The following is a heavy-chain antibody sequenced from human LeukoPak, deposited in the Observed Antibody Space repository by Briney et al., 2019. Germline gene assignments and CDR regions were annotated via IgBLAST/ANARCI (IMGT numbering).Heavy chain of an antibody. Sequence: SETLSLTSTVSGGSIRSYYWSWIRQPPGKGLEWIGYIYYSGSTNYNPSLKSRVTISVDTSKNQFSLKLSSVTAADTAVYYCARGGLTIFRTLNWFDPWGQGTLVTVSS. V-gene: IGHV4-59*01. CDR1: GGSIRSYY. J-gene: IGHJ5*01. CDR3: ARGGLTIFRTLNWFDP. D-gene: IGHD3-3*01. CDR2: IYYSGST.